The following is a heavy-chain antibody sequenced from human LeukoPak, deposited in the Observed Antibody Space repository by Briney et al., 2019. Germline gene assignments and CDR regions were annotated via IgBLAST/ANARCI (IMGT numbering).Heavy chain of an antibody. CDR1: GNSISSGYY. J-gene: IGHJ4*02. V-gene: IGHV4-38-2*01. D-gene: IGHD2-21*02. CDR2: ISHSGST. CDR3: ARRVVTAPMAFDY. Sequence: SETLSLTCSVSGNSISSGYYWGWIRQPPGKGLKWIGSISHSGSTYYNPSLKSRVTISVDTSKNQFSLKLSSVTAADTAVYYCARRVVTAPMAFDYWGQGTLVTVSS.